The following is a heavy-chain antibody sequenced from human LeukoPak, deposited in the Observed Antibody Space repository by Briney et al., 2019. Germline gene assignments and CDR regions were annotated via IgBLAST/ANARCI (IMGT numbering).Heavy chain of an antibody. V-gene: IGHV4-34*01. CDR3: ARDKGDYGDYYWFDP. J-gene: IGHJ5*02. D-gene: IGHD4-17*01. CDR1: GGSFSGYY. Sequence: SETLSLTCAVYGGSFSGYYWSWIRQPPGKGLEWIGEINHSGSTNYNPSLKSRVTISVDTSKNQFSLKLRSVTAADTAVYYCARDKGDYGDYYWFDPWGQGTLVTVSS. CDR2: INHSGST.